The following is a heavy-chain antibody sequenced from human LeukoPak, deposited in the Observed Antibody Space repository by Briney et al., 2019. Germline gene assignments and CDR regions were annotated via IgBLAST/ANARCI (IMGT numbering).Heavy chain of an antibody. Sequence: PSETLSLTCTVTGGSFSTYYWSWIRQPPGKGLEWIGHFYYSGSTNYNPSLKSRVTISVDTSRNQFSLKLTSVTAADTAVYYCARGQGGNYFLNYFDYWGQGALVTVSS. J-gene: IGHJ4*02. D-gene: IGHD1-26*01. CDR3: ARGQGGNYFLNYFDY. CDR1: GGSFSTYY. CDR2: FYYSGST. V-gene: IGHV4-59*01.